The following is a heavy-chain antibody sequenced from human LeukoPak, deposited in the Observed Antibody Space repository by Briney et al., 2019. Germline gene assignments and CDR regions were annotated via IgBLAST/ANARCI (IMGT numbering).Heavy chain of an antibody. Sequence: GGSLRLSCAASGFTFSSYAMSWVRQAPGKGLEWVSVIYSGGSTYYADSVKGRFTISRHNSKNTLYLQMNSLRAEDTAVYYWIVLLRYWQPRGPGDYYYYGMDVWGQGTTVTVSS. J-gene: IGHJ6*01. CDR1: GFTFSSYA. V-gene: IGHV3-53*04. CDR3: IVLLRYWQPRGPGDYYYYGMDV. D-gene: IGHD3-22*01. CDR2: IYSGGST.